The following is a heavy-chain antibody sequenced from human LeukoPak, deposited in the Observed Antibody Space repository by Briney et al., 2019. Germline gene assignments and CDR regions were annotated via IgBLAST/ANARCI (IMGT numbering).Heavy chain of an antibody. Sequence: GGSLRLSCAASGFTFSTYTMSWVRQAPGRGLEWVSAISGSGDTTYYADSVRGRFTISRDNSKNTLYLQMSSLRVEDTAVYYCARDRRSWWELRGAFDIWGQGTMVTVSS. CDR1: GFTFSTYT. D-gene: IGHD1-26*01. J-gene: IGHJ3*02. V-gene: IGHV3-23*01. CDR2: ISGSGDTT. CDR3: ARDRRSWWELRGAFDI.